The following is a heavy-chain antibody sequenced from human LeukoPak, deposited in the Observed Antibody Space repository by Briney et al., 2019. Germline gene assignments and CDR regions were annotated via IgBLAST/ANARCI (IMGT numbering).Heavy chain of an antibody. CDR3: ATDQDYYDSSGYLDY. D-gene: IGHD3-22*01. Sequence: GGSLRLSCAASGFTFSDYYMSWIRQAPGKGLEWVSYISSSGSTIYYADSAKGRFTISRDNAKNSLYLQMNSLRAEDTAVYYCATDQDYYDSSGYLDYWGQGTLVTVSS. CDR1: GFTFSDYY. V-gene: IGHV3-11*04. CDR2: ISSSGSTI. J-gene: IGHJ4*02.